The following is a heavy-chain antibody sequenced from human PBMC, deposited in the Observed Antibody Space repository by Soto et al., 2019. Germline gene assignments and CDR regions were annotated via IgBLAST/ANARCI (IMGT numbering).Heavy chain of an antibody. CDR2: IYPGDSDT. V-gene: IGHV5-51*01. J-gene: IGHJ2*01. Sequence: EERLVQSGADMKKPGESLTISCQTSGYNFGGYWIAWVRQMPGKVLELMGIIYPGDSDTRYSPSFEGHVAMSVDKSINTAYLQWNSLKASDTALYYCARQTGVITFGNYWFFDLWGRGTPVTVSS. CDR1: GYNFGGYW. CDR3: ARQTGVITFGNYWFFDL. D-gene: IGHD3-10*01.